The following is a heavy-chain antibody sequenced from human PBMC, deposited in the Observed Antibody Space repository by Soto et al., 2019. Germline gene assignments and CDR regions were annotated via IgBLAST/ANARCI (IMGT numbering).Heavy chain of an antibody. CDR1: GVSISSNNW. J-gene: IGHJ4*02. Sequence: SETLSLTCAVSGVSISSNNWWSWVRQPPGKGLEWIAEIYHAGYTHYNPSLKSRVSISMDNSRNQFSLRFTSVTAADTAVYYCAGQSGFSQNYWGQGALVTVSS. V-gene: IGHV4-4*02. D-gene: IGHD5-18*01. CDR3: AGQSGFSQNY. CDR2: IYHAGYT.